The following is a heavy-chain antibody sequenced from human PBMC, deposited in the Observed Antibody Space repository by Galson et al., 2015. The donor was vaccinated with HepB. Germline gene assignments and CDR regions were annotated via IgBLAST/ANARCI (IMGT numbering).Heavy chain of an antibody. J-gene: IGHJ4*02. V-gene: IGHV3-15*01. CDR1: GFTFSNAW. Sequence: SLRLSCAASGFTFSNAWMSWVRQAPGKGLEWVGRIKSKTDGGTTDYAAPVKGRFTISRDDSKNTLYLQMNSLKTEDTAVYYCTTDFASSSGWPDYWGQGTLVTVSS. CDR3: TTDFASSSGWPDY. D-gene: IGHD6-19*01. CDR2: IKSKTDGGTT.